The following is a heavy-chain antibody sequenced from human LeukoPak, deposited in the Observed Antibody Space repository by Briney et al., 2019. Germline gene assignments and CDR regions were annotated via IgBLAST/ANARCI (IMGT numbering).Heavy chain of an antibody. V-gene: IGHV4-34*01. CDR3: ARGAAGYSSGWYAVVRPGWFDP. CDR2: INHSGST. Sequence: SETLSLTCAVYGGSFSGYYWSWIRQPPGKGLEWIGEINHSGSTNYNLSLKSRVTISVDTSKNQFSLKLSSVTAADTAVYYCARGAAGYSSGWYAVVRPGWFDPWGQGTLVTVSS. D-gene: IGHD6-19*01. CDR1: GGSFSGYY. J-gene: IGHJ5*02.